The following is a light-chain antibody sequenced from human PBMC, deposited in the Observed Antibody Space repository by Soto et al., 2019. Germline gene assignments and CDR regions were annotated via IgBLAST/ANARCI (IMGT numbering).Light chain of an antibody. V-gene: IGLV2-14*03. CDR2: DVT. CDR3: SSYASGYITVV. Sequence: QSALTQPASVSGSPGQSITISCTGTSSDIGGYNHVSWCQQHPGKAPKLLIYDVTNRPSGVSGRFSGSKSGNTASLTISGLQPEDDADYYCSSYASGYITVVFGGGTKLTVL. J-gene: IGLJ2*01. CDR1: SSDIGGYNH.